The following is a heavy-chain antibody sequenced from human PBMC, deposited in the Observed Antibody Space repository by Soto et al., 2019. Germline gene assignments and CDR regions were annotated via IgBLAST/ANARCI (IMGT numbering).Heavy chain of an antibody. CDR2: INPNSGGT. Sequence: QVQLVQSGAEVKKPGASVKVSCKASGYTFTGYYMHWVRQAPGQGLEWMGWINPNSGGTNYAQKFQGWVTMTRDTSISTAYMELRSLRSDDTAVYYCARCRGQRGWYGDAFDIWGQGTMVTVSS. D-gene: IGHD6-19*01. J-gene: IGHJ3*02. V-gene: IGHV1-2*04. CDR3: ARCRGQRGWYGDAFDI. CDR1: GYTFTGYY.